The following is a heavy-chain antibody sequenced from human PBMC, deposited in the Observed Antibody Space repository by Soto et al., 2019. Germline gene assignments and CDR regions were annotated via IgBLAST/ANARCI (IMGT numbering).Heavy chain of an antibody. J-gene: IGHJ4*02. CDR3: AKEFTAYSSGWFFDY. D-gene: IGHD6-19*01. CDR2: ISHDGSVQ. V-gene: IGHV3-30*18. CDR1: TFTFSNYG. Sequence: PGGSLRLSCAVSTFTFSNYGMQWVRQAPGKGLEWLGVISHDGSVQYYADSVKGRFTISRDNSQYTLFLQMNGLRAEDTAVYYCAKEFTAYSSGWFFDYWGQGALVTAPQ.